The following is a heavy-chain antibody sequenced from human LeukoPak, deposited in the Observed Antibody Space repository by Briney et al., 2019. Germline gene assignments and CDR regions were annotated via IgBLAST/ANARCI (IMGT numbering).Heavy chain of an antibody. J-gene: IGHJ4*02. CDR3: ARDQGNYSRFDY. Sequence: GGSLRLSCAASGFTFSSYSINWVRQAPGKGLEWVSSISSSSSYIYYADSVKGRFTISRDNAKNSLYLQMNSLRAEDTAVYYCARDQGNYSRFDYWGQGTLVTVSS. V-gene: IGHV3-21*01. D-gene: IGHD1-7*01. CDR1: GFTFSSYS. CDR2: ISSSSSYI.